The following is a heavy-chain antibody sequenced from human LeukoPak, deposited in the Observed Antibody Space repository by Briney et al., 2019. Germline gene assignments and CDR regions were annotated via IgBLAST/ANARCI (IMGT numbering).Heavy chain of an antibody. D-gene: IGHD5-18*01. CDR3: AKDEYSYGPLDFDI. V-gene: IGHV3-23*01. CDR1: GFTFSSYA. CDR2: ISGSGGST. J-gene: IGHJ3*02. Sequence: GGSLCLSCAASGFTFSSYAMSWVRHAPGKGLGWVSAISGSGGSTYYAGSVKGRFTISRDNSKNKLRLQMNSVRAEDSAVYYCAKDEYSYGPLDFDIWGQGTMVTVSS.